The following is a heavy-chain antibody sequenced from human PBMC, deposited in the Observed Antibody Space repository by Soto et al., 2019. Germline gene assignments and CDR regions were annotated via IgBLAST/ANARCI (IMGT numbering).Heavy chain of an antibody. CDR1: GGSFSGYY. V-gene: IGHV4-34*01. CDR3: ARGSGGAPYVTIWFGHTTHGPTGFDY. CDR2: INHSGST. J-gene: IGHJ4*02. D-gene: IGHD3-10*01. Sequence: KTSETLSLTCAVYGGSFSGYYWSWIRQPPGKGLEWIGEINHSGSTNYNPSLKSRVTISVDTSKNQFSLKLSSVTAADTAVYYCARGSGGAPYVTIWFGHTTHGPTGFDYWGQGTLVTVSS.